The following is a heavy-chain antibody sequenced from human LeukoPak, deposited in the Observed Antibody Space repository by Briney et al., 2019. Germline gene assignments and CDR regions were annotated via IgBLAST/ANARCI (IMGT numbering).Heavy chain of an antibody. Sequence: GGSLRLSCAASGFTFSSSAMSWVRQAPGKGLEWVSAISGSGDTTYYADSVKGRFTISRDNAKNTLYLQMNSLRAGDTAVYYCARAGTGYYDFWSGYYTSVYFDYWGQGTLVTVSS. CDR1: GFTFSSSA. D-gene: IGHD3-3*01. CDR3: ARAGTGYYDFWSGYYTSVYFDY. J-gene: IGHJ4*02. V-gene: IGHV3-23*01. CDR2: ISGSGDTT.